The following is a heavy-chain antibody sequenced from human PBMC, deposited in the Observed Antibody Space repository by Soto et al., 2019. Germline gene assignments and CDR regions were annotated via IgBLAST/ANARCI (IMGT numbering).Heavy chain of an antibody. J-gene: IGHJ6*02. D-gene: IGHD6-13*01. CDR3: ARRQISPPTRGAASARGGMDV. CDR1: GFTFNNYG. Sequence: QVQLVESGGGVVQPGRSLRLACAASGFTFNNYGMHWVRQAPGKGLEWVAVIWNDGNGYYYANSVKGRFTISRDNSKNTVYLQMSSLRAEDTAVYYYARRQISPPTRGAASARGGMDVWGQGTTVTVSS. CDR2: IWNDGNGY. V-gene: IGHV3-33*01.